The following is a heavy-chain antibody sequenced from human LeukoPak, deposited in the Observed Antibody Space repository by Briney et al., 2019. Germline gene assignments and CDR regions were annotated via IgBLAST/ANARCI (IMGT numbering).Heavy chain of an antibody. CDR3: AKDRGYSYGYYMDV. CDR2: IWYDGSNK. V-gene: IGHV3-33*06. Sequence: PGGSLRLSCAASGFTFSSYGMHWGRQAPGKGVEWVGVIWYDGSNKYYADSVKGRFTISRDNSKNTLYLQMNSLRAEDTAVYYCAKDRGYSYGYYMDVWGKGTTVTVSS. CDR1: GFTFSSYG. J-gene: IGHJ6*03. D-gene: IGHD5-18*01.